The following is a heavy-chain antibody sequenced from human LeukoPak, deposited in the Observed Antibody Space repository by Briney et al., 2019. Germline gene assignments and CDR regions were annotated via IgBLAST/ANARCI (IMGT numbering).Heavy chain of an antibody. V-gene: IGHV3-23*01. J-gene: IGHJ4*02. CDR3: AKDRPNYYDSSGHYYRRDGDY. D-gene: IGHD3-22*01. Sequence: GGSLRLSCAASGFTFSTYAMSRVRQAPGKGLEWVSSISGSGSLTYYAGSVKGRFTISRDNSKNTLYLQMNSLRVEDTAVYYCAKDRPNYYDSSGHYYRRDGDYWGQGTLVTVSS. CDR2: ISGSGSLT. CDR1: GFTFSTYA.